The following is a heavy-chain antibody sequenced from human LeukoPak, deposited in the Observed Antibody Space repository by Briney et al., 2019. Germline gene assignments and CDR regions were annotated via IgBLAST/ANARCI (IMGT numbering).Heavy chain of an antibody. V-gene: IGHV3-74*01. CDR2: INSDGSST. J-gene: IGHJ4*02. CDR3: ARDTDTVTTILDY. CDR1: GFTFSSYW. D-gene: IGHD4-17*01. Sequence: GGSLRLSCVGSGFTFSSYWMHWVRQGPGKGLVWVSRINSDGSSTSYADSVKGRFTISRDNAKNTLYLQMNSLRAEDTAVYYCARDTDTVTTILDYWGQGTLVTVSS.